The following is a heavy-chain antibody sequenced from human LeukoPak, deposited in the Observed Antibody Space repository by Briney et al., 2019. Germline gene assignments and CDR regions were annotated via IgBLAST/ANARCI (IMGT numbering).Heavy chain of an antibody. CDR1: GFTFSGSA. V-gene: IGHV3-73*01. Sequence: GSLRLSCAASGFTFSGSAMNWVRQASGPGLGWVGRIRSNANSCAPAYTASVKGRFTISRDNSKNTAHLQMNSLKTEDTAVYYCTRRITMVRGVIMTWGQGTLVTVSS. J-gene: IGHJ5*02. CDR3: TRRITMVRGVIMT. CDR2: IRSNANSCAP. D-gene: IGHD3-10*01.